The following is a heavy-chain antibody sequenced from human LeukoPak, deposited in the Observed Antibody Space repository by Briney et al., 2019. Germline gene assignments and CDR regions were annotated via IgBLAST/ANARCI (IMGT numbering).Heavy chain of an antibody. Sequence: PGGSLRLSCAASGFTVSSNYMSWVRQAPGKGLVWVSRINSDGSSTSYADSVKGRFTISRDNAKNTLYLQMNSLRAEDTAVYYCARGSWSRSSSAFDIWGQGTMVTVSS. CDR2: INSDGSST. D-gene: IGHD6-6*01. CDR3: ARGSWSRSSSAFDI. J-gene: IGHJ3*02. V-gene: IGHV3-74*01. CDR1: GFTVSSNY.